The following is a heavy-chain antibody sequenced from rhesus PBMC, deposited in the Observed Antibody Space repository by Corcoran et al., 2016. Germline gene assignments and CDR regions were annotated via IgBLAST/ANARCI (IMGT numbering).Heavy chain of an antibody. CDR2: INCGGGST. CDR1: GFTLSSYG. V-gene: IGHV3S5*01. J-gene: IGHJ6*01. D-gene: IGHD6-13*01. CDR3: AKDASSWSNQYGLDS. Sequence: EVQLVETGGGLVQPGGSLKLSCAASGFTLSSYGMSWVRQAPRAGLEWGSAINCGGGSTDYAESVKGRCTISRDKSKNTLALQMNSLRAEDTAVYYCAKDASSWSNQYGLDSWGQGVVVTVSS.